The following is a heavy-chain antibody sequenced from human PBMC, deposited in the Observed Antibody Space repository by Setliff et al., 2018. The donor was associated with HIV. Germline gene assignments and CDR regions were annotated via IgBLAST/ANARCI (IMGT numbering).Heavy chain of an antibody. D-gene: IGHD3-9*01. V-gene: IGHV4-30-4*08. CDR3: ARESDDILTGSYYY. Sequence: LSLTCTVSGGSISSGDYYWSWIRQPPGKGLEWIGYIYYSGSTYYNPSLKSRVTISVDTSKNQFSLKLSSVTAADTAVYYCARESDDILTGSYYYWGQGTLVTVSS. CDR1: GGSISSGDYY. CDR2: IYYSGST. J-gene: IGHJ4*02.